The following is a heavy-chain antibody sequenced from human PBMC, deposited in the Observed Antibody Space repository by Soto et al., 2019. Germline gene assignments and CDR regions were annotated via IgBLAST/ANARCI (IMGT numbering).Heavy chain of an antibody. CDR2: INAGNGNT. J-gene: IGHJ6*03. D-gene: IGHD6-6*01. Sequence: QVQLVQSGAEVKNPGASVKVSCKASEYTFTSYAMHWVRQAPGQRLEWMGWINAGNGNTKYSQKSQGRVTITRDTSASTAYMELSSMRSEDTAVYYCARLGRSSSSSYSYYYMDVWGKGTTVTVSS. V-gene: IGHV1-3*01. CDR1: EYTFTSYA. CDR3: ARLGRSSSSSYSYYYMDV.